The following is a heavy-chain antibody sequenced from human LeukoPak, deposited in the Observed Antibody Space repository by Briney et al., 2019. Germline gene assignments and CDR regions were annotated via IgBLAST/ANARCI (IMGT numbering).Heavy chain of an antibody. V-gene: IGHV4-39*01. CDR1: GGSISSSSYY. CDR3: AGHRGYSGSLVDY. Sequence: SETLSLTCTVSGGSISSSSYYWGWIRQPPGKGLEWIGSIYYSGSTYYNPSLKSRVTISVDTSKNQFSLKLSSVTAADTAVYYCAGHRGYSGSLVDYWGQGTLVTVSS. D-gene: IGHD5-18*01. CDR2: IYYSGST. J-gene: IGHJ4*02.